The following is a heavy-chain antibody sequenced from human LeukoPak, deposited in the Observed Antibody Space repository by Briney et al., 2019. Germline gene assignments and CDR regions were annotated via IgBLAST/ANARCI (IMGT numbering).Heavy chain of an antibody. J-gene: IGHJ4*02. CDR3: ARTIAVAGTWVVDY. CDR1: RGSISSSYSISSSTYY. V-gene: IGHV4-61*05. Sequence: PSETLSLTCTVSRGSISSSYSISSSTYYWGWIRQPPGKGLEWIGYIYYSGSTSYNPSLKSRVTISVDTSKNQFSLKLSSVTAADTAVYYCARTIAVAGTWVVDYWGQGTLVTVSS. D-gene: IGHD6-19*01. CDR2: IYYSGST.